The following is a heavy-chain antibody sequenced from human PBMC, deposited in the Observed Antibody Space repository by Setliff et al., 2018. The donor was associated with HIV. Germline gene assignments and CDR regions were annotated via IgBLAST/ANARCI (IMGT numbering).Heavy chain of an antibody. CDR1: GGSFHNYH. Sequence: SETLSLTCAVYGGSFHNYHWTWIRQSPENGLEWIGQITHSGITNYNPSLNSRVTISVDTSKNQFSLRLTSVTAADTAVYYCARQITSVTPEMLVVNDAFDVWGQGKMVTVSS. D-gene: IGHD4-17*01. CDR2: ITHSGIT. J-gene: IGHJ3*01. CDR3: ARQITSVTPEMLVVNDAFDV. V-gene: IGHV4-34*01.